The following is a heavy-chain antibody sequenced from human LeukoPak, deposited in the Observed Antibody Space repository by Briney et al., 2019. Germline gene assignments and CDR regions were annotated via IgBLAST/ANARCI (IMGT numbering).Heavy chain of an antibody. D-gene: IGHD3-22*01. V-gene: IGHV1-8*02. CDR1: GYTFSSYD. CDR2: MNPNSGNT. Sequence: GASVKVSCKASGYTFSSYDTDWVRQATGQGLEWMGWMNPNSGNTGYAQKFQGRVTITMNTPTSTAYLELSSLRSEDTAVYYCARARPDSTGYYSTGFDYWGQGTLVTVSS. J-gene: IGHJ4*02. CDR3: ARARPDSTGYYSTGFDY.